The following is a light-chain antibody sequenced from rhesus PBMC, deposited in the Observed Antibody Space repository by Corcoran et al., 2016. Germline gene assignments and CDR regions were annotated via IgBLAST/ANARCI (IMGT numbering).Light chain of an antibody. CDR2: KAS. Sequence: DIQMTQSPSALSASVGDRVTITCRASENVNNYLNWYQQKPGKAPKFLIYKASTLQSGVPSRFSGSGSWTDYTFTISILQPEDVATYYCQHGYGTPLTFGGGTKVELK. J-gene: IGKJ4*01. CDR1: ENVNNY. V-gene: IGKV1-74*01. CDR3: QHGYGTPLT.